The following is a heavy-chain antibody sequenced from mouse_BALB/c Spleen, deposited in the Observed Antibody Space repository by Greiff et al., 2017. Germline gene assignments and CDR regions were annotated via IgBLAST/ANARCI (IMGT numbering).Heavy chain of an antibody. Sequence: VQLKESGTVLARPGASVKMSCKASGYSFTSYWMHWVKQRPGQGLEWIGAIYPGNSDTSYNQKFKGKAKLTAVTSASTAYMELSSLTNEDSAVYYCTTGYDYDVAWFAYWGQGTTLTVSS. CDR2: IYPGNSDT. CDR3: TTGYDYDVAWFAY. D-gene: IGHD2-4*01. V-gene: IGHV1-5*01. CDR1: GYSFTSYW. J-gene: IGHJ2*01.